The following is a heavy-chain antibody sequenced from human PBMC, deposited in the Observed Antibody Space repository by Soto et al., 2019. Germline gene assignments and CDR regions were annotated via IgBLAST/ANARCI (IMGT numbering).Heavy chain of an antibody. CDR1: GFTFSRYW. V-gene: IGHV3-7*01. D-gene: IGHD5-18*01. CDR2: IKQDGTEK. CDR3: ARGDTPMITGMDSFDI. J-gene: IGHJ3*02. Sequence: GGSLRLSCAASGFTFSRYWMNWVRQAPGKGLEWVANIKQDGTEKNYVDSVKGRFTISRDNARNSLYLQMDSLRAEDTAVYFCARGDTPMITGMDSFDIWGQGTMVTVS.